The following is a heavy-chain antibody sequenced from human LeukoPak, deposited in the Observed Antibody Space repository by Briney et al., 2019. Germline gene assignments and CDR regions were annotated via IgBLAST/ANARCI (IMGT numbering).Heavy chain of an antibody. D-gene: IGHD6-19*01. CDR1: GGTFSSYA. CDR2: IIPIFGTA. V-gene: IGHV1-69*13. CDR3: ARGSSSGWPKNSYYFGY. J-gene: IGHJ4*02. Sequence: ASVKVSCKASGGTFSSYAISWVRQAPGQGLEWMGGIIPIFGTASYAQKFQGRVTITADESTSTAYMELSSLRSEDTAVYYCARGSSSGWPKNSYYFGYWGQGTLVTVSS.